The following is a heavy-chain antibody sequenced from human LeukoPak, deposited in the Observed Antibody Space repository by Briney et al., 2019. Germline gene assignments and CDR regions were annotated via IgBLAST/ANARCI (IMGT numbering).Heavy chain of an antibody. CDR2: IKGDGSEK. D-gene: IGHD5-24*01. CDR3: ARDECRSRWLHP. CDR1: GFTFSSYW. J-gene: IGHJ5*02. Sequence: PGGSLRLSCAASGFTFSSYWMSWVRLAPGKGLEWVANIKGDGSEKWYADSVKGRFTISRDNAQNSVHLQMNSLRAEDTAVYHCARDECRSRWLHPWGQGTLVTVTS. V-gene: IGHV3-7*01.